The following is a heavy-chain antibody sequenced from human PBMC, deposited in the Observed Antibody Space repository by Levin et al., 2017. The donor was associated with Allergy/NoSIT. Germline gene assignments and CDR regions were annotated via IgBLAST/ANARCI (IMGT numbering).Heavy chain of an antibody. V-gene: IGHV3-30*04. D-gene: IGHD2-21*02. CDR3: TRGFPGGVYCGGDCYSFDY. CDR1: RFTFSRHA. J-gene: IGHJ4*02. CDR2: ISSDGTTE. Sequence: PGGSLRLSCEASRFTFSRHAMHWVRQSPGTGLEWLAVISSDGTTESYADSVKGRFTISRDNSLHTLFLQMDSLRAEDTALYYCTRGFPGGVYCGGDCYSFDYWGQGTLVTVSS.